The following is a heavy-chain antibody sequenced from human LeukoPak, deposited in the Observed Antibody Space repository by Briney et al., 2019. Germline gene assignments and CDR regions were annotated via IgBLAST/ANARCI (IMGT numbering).Heavy chain of an antibody. CDR2: INEDGSEI. J-gene: IGHJ4*02. Sequence: PGGSLRLSCAASGLTSTSYWMTWVRQAPGKGLEWVANINEDGSEIYYVDSVRGRFTVSRDNAKKSLYLQMNSLGAEDTAVYYCARRSQTYESSGHWVDSLDYWGQGTPVTVSS. CDR3: ARRSQTYESSGHWVDSLDY. CDR1: GLTSTSYW. D-gene: IGHD3-22*01. V-gene: IGHV3-7*01.